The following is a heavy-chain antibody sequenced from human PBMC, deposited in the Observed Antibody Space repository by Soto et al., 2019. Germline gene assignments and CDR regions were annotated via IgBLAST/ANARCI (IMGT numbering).Heavy chain of an antibody. V-gene: IGHV5-10-1*01. Sequence: PGESLKISCKGSGYNFAGYWITWVRQKPGKGLEWMGRTDPSDSQTYYSPSFRGHVTISATKSITTVFLQWSSLRASDTAMYYCARQIYDSDTGPNFQYYFDSWGQGTPVTVSS. CDR2: TDPSDSQT. J-gene: IGHJ4*02. CDR3: ARQIYDSDTGPNFQYYFDS. D-gene: IGHD3-22*01. CDR1: GYNFAGYW.